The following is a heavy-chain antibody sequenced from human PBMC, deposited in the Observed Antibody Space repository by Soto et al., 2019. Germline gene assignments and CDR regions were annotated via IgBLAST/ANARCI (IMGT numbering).Heavy chain of an antibody. D-gene: IGHD3-10*01. V-gene: IGHV1-2*02. CDR2: INPKTGDT. J-gene: IGHJ6*02. Sequence: VQLVQSGAEVKKPGASVKVSCKASGYTFSGYYIHWVRQAPGQGLEWMGWINPKTGDTTYAQKFQGRVAMTRDASVNAAFMELSRLKSDDTAVFYCARDLIRRGLLFYYYYGMDVWGQGTTVTVSS. CDR3: ARDLIRRGLLFYYYYGMDV. CDR1: GYTFSGYY.